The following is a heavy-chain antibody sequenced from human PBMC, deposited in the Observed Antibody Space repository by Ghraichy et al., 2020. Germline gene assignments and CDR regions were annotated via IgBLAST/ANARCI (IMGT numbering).Heavy chain of an antibody. V-gene: IGHV3-33*01. CDR1: GFTFSSYG. Sequence: GSLRLSCAASGFTFSSYGMHWVRQAPGKGLEWVAVIWYDGSNKYYADSVKGRFTISRDNSKNTLYLQMNSLRAEDTAVYYCARLDIVVVPAAIRASDAFDIWGQGTMVTVSS. CDR3: ARLDIVVVPAAIRASDAFDI. CDR2: IWYDGSNK. D-gene: IGHD2-2*02. J-gene: IGHJ3*02.